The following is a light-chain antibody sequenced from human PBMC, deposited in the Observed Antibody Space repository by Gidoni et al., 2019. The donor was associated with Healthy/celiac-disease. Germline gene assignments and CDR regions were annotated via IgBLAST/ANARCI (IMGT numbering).Light chain of an antibody. CDR3: QQYNNWPLWT. CDR1: QSVSSN. Sequence: EIVMTQSPATLSVSPGERATLSCMASQSVSSNLAWYQQKPGQAPRLLIYGASTRATGIPARFSGSGSGTEFTLTISSLTSEDCAVYYCQQYNNWPLWTFGQGTKVEIK. V-gene: IGKV3-15*01. CDR2: GAS. J-gene: IGKJ1*01.